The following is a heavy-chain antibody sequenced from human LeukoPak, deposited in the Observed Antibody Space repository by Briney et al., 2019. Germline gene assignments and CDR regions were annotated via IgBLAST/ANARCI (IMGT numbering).Heavy chain of an antibody. V-gene: IGHV4-4*07. CDR3: ARDELDERYCSSTSCYIFGFNWFDP. CDR2: IYTSGST. CDR1: GGSISSYY. J-gene: IGHJ5*02. Sequence: SETLSLTCTVSGGSISSYYWSWIRQPAGKGLEWIGRIYTSGSTNYNPSLKSRVTMSVDTSKNQFSPKLSSVTAADTAVYYCARDELDERYCSSTSCYIFGFNWFDPWGQGTLVTVSS. D-gene: IGHD2-2*02.